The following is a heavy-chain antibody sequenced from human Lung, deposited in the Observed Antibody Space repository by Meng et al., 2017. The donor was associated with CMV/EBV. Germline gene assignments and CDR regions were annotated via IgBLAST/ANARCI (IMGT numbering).Heavy chain of an antibody. V-gene: IGHV3-30*02. CDR3: AKRREMWELHY. J-gene: IGHJ4*02. Sequence: GGSLRLPCAASGFPFRNYGMHGVRQAPGKGLEWVAFIRYDGNNKDYGGSVRGRFTFSRDNYENTLYLQMNSLRAEDTAVYYCAKRREMWELHYWGQGTLVTVSS. D-gene: IGHD1-26*01. CDR1: GFPFRNYG. CDR2: IRYDGNNK.